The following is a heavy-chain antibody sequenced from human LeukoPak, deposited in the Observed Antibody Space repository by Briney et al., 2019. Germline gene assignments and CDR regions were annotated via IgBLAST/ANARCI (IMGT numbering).Heavy chain of an antibody. CDR3: AVVEGIWFGEPLDY. Sequence: ASVKVSCKASGGTFSSYAISWVRQAPGQGLEWMGWISAYNGNTNYAQKLQGRVTMTTDTSTSTAYMELRSLRSDDTAVYYCAVVEGIWFGEPLDYWGQGTLVTVSS. CDR2: ISAYNGNT. CDR1: GGTFSSYA. D-gene: IGHD3-10*01. V-gene: IGHV1-18*01. J-gene: IGHJ4*02.